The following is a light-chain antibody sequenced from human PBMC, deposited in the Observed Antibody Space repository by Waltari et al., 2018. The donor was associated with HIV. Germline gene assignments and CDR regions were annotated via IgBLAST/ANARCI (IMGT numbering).Light chain of an antibody. J-gene: IGKJ3*01. Sequence: DIQMTQSPSSLSASVGDRVTLTCRASQNINSYLNWYQQRPGKAPELLIYATSSLQSGVPSRFSGSGSGTDFTLTISSLQPEDFATYYCHQSYSTPWTFGPGTKVDVK. CDR2: ATS. CDR1: QNINSY. CDR3: HQSYSTPWT. V-gene: IGKV1-39*01.